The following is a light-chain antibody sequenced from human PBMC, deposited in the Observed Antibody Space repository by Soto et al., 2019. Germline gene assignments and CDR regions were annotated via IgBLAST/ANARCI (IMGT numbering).Light chain of an antibody. CDR3: QRYGRSQWT. CDR2: GAS. V-gene: IGKV3-20*01. Sequence: VLTQSPGTLSLSPGERATLSCRASQSVSSGDFAWFQQKPGQAPRLLIYGASNRATGIPERFSGSGSGTDFTLTISKREPEDFAVYYCQRYGRSQWTFGQGTKVEIK. J-gene: IGKJ1*01. CDR1: QSVSSGD.